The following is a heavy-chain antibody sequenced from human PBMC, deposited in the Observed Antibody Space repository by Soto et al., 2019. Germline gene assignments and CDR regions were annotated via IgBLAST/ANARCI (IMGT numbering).Heavy chain of an antibody. CDR1: GGTFSNYA. CDR3: ARVEAVAGLYNYHGLDV. CDR2: IVPIFGTT. J-gene: IGHJ6*02. Sequence: QVQLVQSGAEVKKPGSSVKVSCKVSGGTFSNYAIDWVRLAHGHGLEWMGGIVPIFGTTYYTQKFQGRATIIADDSTTTAYWEMSSLRSEDTAIYYCARVEAVAGLYNYHGLDVWGQGTAVTVSS. V-gene: IGHV1-69*12. D-gene: IGHD6-19*01.